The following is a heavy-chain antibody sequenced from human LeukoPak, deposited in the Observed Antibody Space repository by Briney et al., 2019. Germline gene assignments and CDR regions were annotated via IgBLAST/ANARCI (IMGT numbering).Heavy chain of an antibody. CDR1: GFTFSSYN. J-gene: IGHJ1*01. CDR3: ARAEVLLWFGESPGAEYFQH. Sequence: PGGSLRLSCAASGFTFSSYNMNWVRQAPGKGLEWVSSISTRGSYIYYADSLKGRFTISRDNAKNSLYLQMNSLRAEDTAVYYCARAEVLLWFGESPGAEYFQHWGQGTLVTVPS. CDR2: ISTRGSYI. D-gene: IGHD3-10*01. V-gene: IGHV3-21*01.